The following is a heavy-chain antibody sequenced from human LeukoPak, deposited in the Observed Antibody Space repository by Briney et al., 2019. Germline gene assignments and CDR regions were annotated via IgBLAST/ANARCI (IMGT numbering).Heavy chain of an antibody. CDR2: INPNSGGT. CDR3: ARDSGDYVGTYYFDY. V-gene: IGHV1-2*02. D-gene: IGHD4-17*01. CDR1: GYTFTGYY. J-gene: IGHJ4*02. Sequence: ASVKVSCKASGYTFTGYYMHWVRQAPGQGLEWMGWINPNSGGTNYAQKFQGRVTMTRDTSISTAYMELSRLRSDDTAVYYCARDSGDYVGTYYFDYWGQGTLVTVSS.